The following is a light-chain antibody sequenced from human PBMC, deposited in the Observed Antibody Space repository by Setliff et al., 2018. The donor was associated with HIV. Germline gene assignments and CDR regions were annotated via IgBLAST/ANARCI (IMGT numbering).Light chain of an antibody. CDR2: ANS. J-gene: IGLJ2*01. V-gene: IGLV1-44*01. Sequence: QSALTQPPSASGTPGQRVTISCSGSTSNIRINTRNWYQHLPGTAPKLLIYANSQRPSGVPDRFSGSKSGTSASLAISWLQSEDEADYYCAAWDDRLNGPVFGGGTKVTV. CDR1: TSNIRINT. CDR3: AAWDDRLNGPV.